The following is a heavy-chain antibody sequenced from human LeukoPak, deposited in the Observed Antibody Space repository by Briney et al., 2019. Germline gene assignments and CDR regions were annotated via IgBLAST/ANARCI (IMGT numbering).Heavy chain of an antibody. CDR1: SYTFTSYG. J-gene: IGHJ4*02. CDR3: ARGLRAYCGGDCYPFDY. CDR2: ISAYNGNT. V-gene: IGHV1-18*01. D-gene: IGHD2-21*02. Sequence: ASVKVSCKASSYTFTSYGISWVRQAPGQGLEWMGWISAYNGNTNYAQKLQGRVTMATDTSTSTAYMELRSLRSDDTAVYYCARGLRAYCGGDCYPFDYWGQGTLVTVSS.